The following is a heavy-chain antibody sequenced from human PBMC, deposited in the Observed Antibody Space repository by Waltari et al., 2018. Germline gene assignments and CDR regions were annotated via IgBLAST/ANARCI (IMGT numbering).Heavy chain of an antibody. D-gene: IGHD6-6*01. CDR3: ATANIAARPFAFYI. Sequence: QVHLVQSGAEVKKPGASVKVSCKVSGYPLTELSMHWVHPPPGKGLEWMGGVDPEDGETIYERKYKGRVTMTEGTSTYTAYMELGSLGSENTAVYYCATANIAARPFAFYIWGQGTMVTVSS. CDR2: VDPEDGET. J-gene: IGHJ3*02. CDR1: GYPLTELS. V-gene: IGHV1-24*01.